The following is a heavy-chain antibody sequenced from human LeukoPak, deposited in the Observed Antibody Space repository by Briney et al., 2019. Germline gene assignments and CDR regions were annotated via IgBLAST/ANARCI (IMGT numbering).Heavy chain of an antibody. V-gene: IGHV3-73*01. Sequence: GGSLRLSCAASGFTFSGSAMHWVRQASGKGLEWVGRIRSKANSYATAYAASVKGRFTISRDDSKNTAYLQMNSLKTEDTAVYYCAKDGVYGWELLGAPFAYWGQGTLVTVSS. D-gene: IGHD1-26*01. CDR1: GFTFSGSA. CDR3: AKDGVYGWELLGAPFAY. J-gene: IGHJ4*02. CDR2: IRSKANSYAT.